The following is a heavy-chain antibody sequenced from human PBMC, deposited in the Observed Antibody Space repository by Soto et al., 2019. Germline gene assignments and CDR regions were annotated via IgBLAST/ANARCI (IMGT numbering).Heavy chain of an antibody. J-gene: IGHJ4*02. Sequence: TSETLSLTCTVSGGSISSYYWSWIRQPPGKGLEWIGYIYYSGSTNYNPSLKSRVTISVDTSKNQFSLKLSSVTAADTAVYYCARGGRRYNWNYLDYWGQGTLVTVSS. CDR2: IYYSGST. CDR1: GGSISSYY. V-gene: IGHV4-59*01. CDR3: ARGGRRYNWNYLDY. D-gene: IGHD1-20*01.